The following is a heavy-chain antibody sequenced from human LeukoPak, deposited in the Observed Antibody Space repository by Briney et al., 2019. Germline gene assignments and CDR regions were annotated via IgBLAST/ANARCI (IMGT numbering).Heavy chain of an antibody. D-gene: IGHD6-6*01. CDR3: ARAGSSFGWGWFDP. V-gene: IGHV4-59*01. Sequence: SETLSLTCTVSGGSISSYYWSWIRQPPGKGLEWIGYIYYRGSTNYNPSLKSRVTISVDTSKNQFSLKLSSVTAADTAVYYCARAGSSFGWGWFDPWGQGTLVTVSS. CDR2: IYYRGST. J-gene: IGHJ5*02. CDR1: GGSISSYY.